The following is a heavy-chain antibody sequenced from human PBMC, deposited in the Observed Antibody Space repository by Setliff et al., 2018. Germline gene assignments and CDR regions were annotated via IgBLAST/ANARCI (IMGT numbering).Heavy chain of an antibody. Sequence: ASVKVSCKASGYTFTTYYFHWVRQAPGQGLEWMGIISPSGGSTSYAQKFQDRVTMTRDTSTSTVYMELSSLRPEDAAVYYCARGGKATGYGGGGAFDIWGQGTTVTVSS. CDR3: ARGGKATGYGGGGAFDI. CDR1: GYTFTTYY. J-gene: IGHJ3*02. V-gene: IGHV1-46*01. CDR2: ISPSGGST. D-gene: IGHD6-25*01.